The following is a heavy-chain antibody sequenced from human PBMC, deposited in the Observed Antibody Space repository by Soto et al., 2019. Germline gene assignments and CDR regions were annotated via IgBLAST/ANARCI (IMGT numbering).Heavy chain of an antibody. D-gene: IGHD3-16*01. V-gene: IGHV3-53*01. CDR2: IYSGGGT. J-gene: IGHJ4*02. CDR3: ARGLYYFDY. CDR1: GFTVSSSY. Sequence: GGSLRLSCAASGFTVSSSYMSWVRQAPGKGLEWVSIIYSGGGTYYADSVKGRFTISRDTSKNTLYLQMDSLRAEDTAIYYCARGLYYFDYWGEGTLVTVSP.